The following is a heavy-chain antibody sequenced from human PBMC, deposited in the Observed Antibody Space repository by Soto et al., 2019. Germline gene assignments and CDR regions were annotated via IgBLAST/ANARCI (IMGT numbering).Heavy chain of an antibody. J-gene: IGHJ6*02. Sequence: PGGSLRLSCAASGFTVSSNYMSWVRQAPGKGLESVSVIYSGVSTYYADSVKGRFTISRDNSKNTLYLQMNSLRAEDTAVYYCARDHRIAARPLGYYYYYGMDVWGQGTTVTVSS. CDR3: ARDHRIAARPLGYYYYYGMDV. V-gene: IGHV3-53*01. D-gene: IGHD6-6*01. CDR2: IYSGVST. CDR1: GFTVSSNY.